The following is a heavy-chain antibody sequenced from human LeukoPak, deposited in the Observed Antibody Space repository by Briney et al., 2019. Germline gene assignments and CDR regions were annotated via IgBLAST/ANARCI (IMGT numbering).Heavy chain of an antibody. CDR3: ARASSGNYYVSCFDY. D-gene: IGHD3-10*02. CDR2: MNPNSGNT. Sequence: GASVKVSCKASGYTFTSYDINWVRQATGQGLEWMGWMNPNSGNTGYAQKFQGRVTMTRDTSTSTVYMELSSLRSEDTAVYYCARASSGNYYVSCFDYWGQGTLVTVSS. J-gene: IGHJ4*02. V-gene: IGHV1-8*01. CDR1: GYTFTSYD.